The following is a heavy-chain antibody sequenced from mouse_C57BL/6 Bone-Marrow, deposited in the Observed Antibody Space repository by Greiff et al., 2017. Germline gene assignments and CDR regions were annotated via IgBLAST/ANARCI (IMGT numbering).Heavy chain of an antibody. Sequence: DVMLVESGGGLVQPGGSLKLSCAASGFTFSDYYMYWVRQTPEKRLEWVAYISNGGGSTYYPDTVKGRFTISRDNAKNTLYLQMSRLKSEDTAMYYCARRDYGSYFDYWGQGTTLTVSS. J-gene: IGHJ2*01. CDR2: ISNGGGST. CDR1: GFTFSDYY. CDR3: ARRDYGSYFDY. D-gene: IGHD1-1*01. V-gene: IGHV5-12*01.